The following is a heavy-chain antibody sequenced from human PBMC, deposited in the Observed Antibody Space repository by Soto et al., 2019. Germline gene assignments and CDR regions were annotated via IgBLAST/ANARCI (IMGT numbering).Heavy chain of an antibody. CDR1: VCSFRDYS. CDR2: ISFDGINE. CDR3: ARQADPVIFYSGMEV. D-gene: IGHD2-15*01. J-gene: IGHJ6*04. V-gene: IGHV3-30-3*01. Sequence: SVVSLRLSCSSCVCSFRDYSIHLVRQAPVKGLEWVAIISFDGINEHYADSVQCRFTISRDNSENTLYLQMNSLRADDTAVYYCARQADPVIFYSGMEVWGKGHTVNVSS.